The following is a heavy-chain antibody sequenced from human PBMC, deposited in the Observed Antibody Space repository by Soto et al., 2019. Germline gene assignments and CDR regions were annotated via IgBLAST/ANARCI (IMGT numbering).Heavy chain of an antibody. V-gene: IGHV1-8*01. J-gene: IGHJ4*02. CDR3: ARDELGYSSSWYDY. CDR2: MNPNRGNT. CDR1: GYTFTSYD. Sequence: QVQLVQSGAEVKKPGASVKVSCKASGYTFTSYDINWVRQATGQGLEWMGWMNPNRGNTGYAQKYQGRVTMTRNTSISTADMELSSLRSEGTAVYYCARDELGYSSSWYDYWGQGTLVTVSS. D-gene: IGHD6-13*01.